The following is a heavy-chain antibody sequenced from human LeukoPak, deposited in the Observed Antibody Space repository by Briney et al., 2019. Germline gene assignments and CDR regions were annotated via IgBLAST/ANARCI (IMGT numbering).Heavy chain of an antibody. CDR3: ARGEYGLFDY. D-gene: IGHD2/OR15-2a*01. CDR1: GGSISGGSYY. CDR2: IYYSGST. V-gene: IGHV4-61*01. J-gene: IGHJ4*02. Sequence: SETLSLTCTVSGGSISGGSYYWSWIRQPPGKGLEWIGYIYYSGSTKYNLSLKSRVTISVDTSKNQLSMKLSSVTAADTAVYYCARGEYGLFDYWGQGTLVTVSS.